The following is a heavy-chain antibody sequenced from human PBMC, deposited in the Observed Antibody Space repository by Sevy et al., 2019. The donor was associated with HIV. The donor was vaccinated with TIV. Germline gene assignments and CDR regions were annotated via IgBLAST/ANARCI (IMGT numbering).Heavy chain of an antibody. J-gene: IGHJ4*02. D-gene: IGHD6-6*01. CDR3: ARDSTTRPRVLDY. CDR2: IYFTGNT. Sequence: SETLSLTCSVSGGSISSYFWTWVRQSPGKGLEWIGNIYFTGNTDYSPSLKSRVTLSLDTSTSQFSLTLKSVTAADTASDFCARDSTTRPRVLDYWGQGTLVTVSS. CDR1: GGSISSYF. V-gene: IGHV4-59*01.